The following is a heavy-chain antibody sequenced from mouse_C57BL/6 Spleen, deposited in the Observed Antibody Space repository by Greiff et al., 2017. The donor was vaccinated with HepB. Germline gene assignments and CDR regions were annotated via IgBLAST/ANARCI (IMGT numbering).Heavy chain of an antibody. D-gene: IGHD1-1*01. CDR3: ARSGDYYVYFDY. J-gene: IGHJ2*01. V-gene: IGHV1-82*01. Sequence: QVQLKQSGPELVKPGASVKISCKASGYAFSSSWMNWVKQRPGKGLEWIGRIYPGDGDTNYNGKFKGKATLTADKSSSTAYMHLSSLTSEDSAVYFCARSGDYYVYFDYWGQGTTLTVSS. CDR1: GYAFSSSW. CDR2: IYPGDGDT.